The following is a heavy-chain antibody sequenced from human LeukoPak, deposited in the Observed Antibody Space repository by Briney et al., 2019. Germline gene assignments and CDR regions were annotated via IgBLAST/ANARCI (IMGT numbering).Heavy chain of an antibody. J-gene: IGHJ6*03. V-gene: IGHV4-34*01. CDR1: GGSFSGYY. CDR2: INHSGST. D-gene: IGHD6-13*01. CDR3: ARGRKQHLVYYMDV. Sequence: PSETLSLTSAVYGGSFSGYYWSWIRQPPGKGLEWIGEINHSGSTNYNPSLKSRVTISVDTSKNQFSLKLSSVTAADTAVYYCARGRKQHLVYYMDVWGKGTTVTVSS.